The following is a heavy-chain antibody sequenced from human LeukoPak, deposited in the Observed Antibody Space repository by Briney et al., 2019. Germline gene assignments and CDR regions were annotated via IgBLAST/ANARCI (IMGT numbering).Heavy chain of an antibody. CDR3: AGPLGSSVGY. D-gene: IGHD6-13*01. J-gene: IGHJ4*02. CDR1: GFTFSSYG. Sequence: GGSLRLSCAASGFTFSSYGMHWVRQAPGKGLEWVAFIRYDGSNKYYADSVKGRFTISRDNSKNTLYLQMNSLRAEDTAVYYCAGPLGSSVGYWGQGTLVTVSS. V-gene: IGHV3-30*02. CDR2: IRYDGSNK.